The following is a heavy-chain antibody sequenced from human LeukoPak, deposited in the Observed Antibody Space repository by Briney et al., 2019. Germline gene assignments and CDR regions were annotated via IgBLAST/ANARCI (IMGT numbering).Heavy chain of an antibody. V-gene: IGHV4-38-2*01. J-gene: IGHJ4*02. CDR2: IYHSGST. CDR1: GYSISSDYY. CDR3: TRGYRKGGAIIPAGLY. D-gene: IGHD2-2*01. Sequence: SETLSLTCAVSGYSISSDYYWGWIRQPPGKGLEWIGSIYHSGSTYYNSTLKSRVTISVDTSKNHFFLKVTSVTAADTAVYYCTRGYRKGGAIIPAGLYWGQGTLVTVSS.